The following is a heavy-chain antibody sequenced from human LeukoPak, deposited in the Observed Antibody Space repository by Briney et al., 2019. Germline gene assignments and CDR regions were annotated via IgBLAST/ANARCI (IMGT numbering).Heavy chain of an antibody. Sequence: SLRLSCAASGFTFSSYGMHWVRQAPGKGLEWVAVISYDGSNKYYADSVKGRFTISRDNSKNTLYLQMNSLRAEDTAVYYCAKDNSSSWLYYFDYWGQGTLVTVSS. V-gene: IGHV3-30*18. D-gene: IGHD6-13*01. CDR2: ISYDGSNK. CDR3: AKDNSSSWLYYFDY. CDR1: GFTFSSYG. J-gene: IGHJ4*02.